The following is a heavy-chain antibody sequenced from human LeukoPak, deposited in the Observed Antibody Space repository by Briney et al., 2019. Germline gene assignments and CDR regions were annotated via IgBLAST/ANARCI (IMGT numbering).Heavy chain of an antibody. D-gene: IGHD1-26*01. CDR3: ARGASGDVGNY. V-gene: IGHV3-48*01. CDR1: GFTFSSYS. Sequence: GGSLRLSCAASGFTFSSYSMNWVRQAPGKGLEWVSYISSSSTIYYADSVKGRFTISRDNAKNSLYLQMNSLRAEDTAVYYCARGASGDVGNYWGQGTLVTVSS. J-gene: IGHJ4*02. CDR2: ISSSSTI.